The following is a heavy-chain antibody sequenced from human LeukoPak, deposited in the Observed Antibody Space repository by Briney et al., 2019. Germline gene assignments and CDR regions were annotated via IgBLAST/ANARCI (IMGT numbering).Heavy chain of an antibody. D-gene: IGHD3-10*01. V-gene: IGHV4-4*07. Sequence: SETLSLTCTVSGGSISSYYWSWIRQPAGKGLEWIGRIYTSGSTNYNPSLKSRVTMSVDASKNQVSLKLSSVTAADTAVYYCARDLADITSAGYMDVWGKGTTVTVSS. J-gene: IGHJ6*03. CDR2: IYTSGST. CDR1: GGSISSYY. CDR3: ARDLADITSAGYMDV.